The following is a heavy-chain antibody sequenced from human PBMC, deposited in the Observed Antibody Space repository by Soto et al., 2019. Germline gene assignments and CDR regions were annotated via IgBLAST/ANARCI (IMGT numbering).Heavy chain of an antibody. V-gene: IGHV3-23*01. J-gene: IGHJ6*02. CDR1: GFTFSSYA. CDR2: ISGSGGST. Sequence: EVQLLESGGGLVQPGGSLRLSCAASGFTFSSYAMSWVRQAPGKGLEWVSAISGSGGSTYYADSVKGRFTISRDNSKNTLYLQMSSLRAEDTAVYYCAKDGCSGGSCQGVMDVWGQGTTVTVSS. D-gene: IGHD2-15*01. CDR3: AKDGCSGGSCQGVMDV.